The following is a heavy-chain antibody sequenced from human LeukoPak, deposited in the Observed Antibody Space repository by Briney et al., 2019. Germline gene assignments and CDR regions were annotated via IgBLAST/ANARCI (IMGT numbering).Heavy chain of an antibody. CDR2: ISYDRSNK. D-gene: IGHD2/OR15-2a*01. CDR1: GFTFSSYA. Sequence: GGSLRLSCAASGFTFSSYAMHWVRQAPGKGLEWVAVISYDRSNKYYADSVKGRFTISRDNSKNTLYLQMNSLRAEDTAVYYCASLGIVKNWFDPWGQGTLVTVSS. CDR3: ASLGIVKNWFDP. J-gene: IGHJ5*02. V-gene: IGHV3-30*04.